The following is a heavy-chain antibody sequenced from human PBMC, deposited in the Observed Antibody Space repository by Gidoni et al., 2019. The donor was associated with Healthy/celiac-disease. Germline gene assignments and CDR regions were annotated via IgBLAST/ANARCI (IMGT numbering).Heavy chain of an antibody. V-gene: IGHV3-21*01. Sequence: EVQLVESGGGLVKPGGSLRLSCAASGFTFSSYSMNWVRQAPGKGLEWVSSISSSSSYIYYADSVKGRFTISRDNAKNSLYLQMNSRRAEDTAVYYCARDLAVGDYYYYMDVWGKGTTVTVSS. J-gene: IGHJ6*03. D-gene: IGHD2-21*01. CDR2: ISSSSSYI. CDR3: ARDLAVGDYYYYMDV. CDR1: GFTFSSYS.